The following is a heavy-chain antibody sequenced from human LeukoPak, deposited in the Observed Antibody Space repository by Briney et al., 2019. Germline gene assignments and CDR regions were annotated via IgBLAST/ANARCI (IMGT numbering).Heavy chain of an antibody. CDR3: AKGGSYYNYLDY. J-gene: IGHJ4*02. D-gene: IGHD1-26*01. CDR2: ISWNSGSI. CDR1: GFTFDDYA. Sequence: PGGSLRLSCAASGFTFDDYAMHWVRQAPGKGLEWVSGISWNSGSIGYADSVKGRFTISRDNAKNSLYLQMNSLRAEDTALYYCAKGGSYYNYLDYWGQGTLVTVSS. V-gene: IGHV3-9*01.